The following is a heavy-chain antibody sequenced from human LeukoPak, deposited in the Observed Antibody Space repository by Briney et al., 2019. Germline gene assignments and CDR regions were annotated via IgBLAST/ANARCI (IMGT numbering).Heavy chain of an antibody. CDR2: FDPEDGET. D-gene: IGHD5-12*01. J-gene: IGHJ4*02. V-gene: IGHV1-24*01. CDR3: ATVGGLYSGYDY. Sequence: ASVKVSCKVSGYTLTELSMHWVRQAPGKGLEWMGGFDPEDGETTYAQKFQGRVTMTEDTSTDTAYMELSSLRSEDTAVYYCATVGGLYSGYDYWGQGTLVTVSS. CDR1: GYTLTELS.